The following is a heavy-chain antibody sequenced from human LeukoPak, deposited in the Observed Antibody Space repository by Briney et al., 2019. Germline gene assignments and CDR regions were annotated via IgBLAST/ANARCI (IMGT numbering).Heavy chain of an antibody. V-gene: IGHV3-23*01. CDR1: RFTFSNYA. CDR3: AKGGWGDPFDY. J-gene: IGHJ4*02. D-gene: IGHD3-16*01. CDR2: ISANGGST. Sequence: PGGSLRLSCAASRFTFSNYALSWVRRAPGKGLEWVAAISANGGSTYYADSVKRRVTISRDNSKNTLYLQMNNLRAEDAAVYYCAKGGWGDPFDYWGQGTLVTVSS.